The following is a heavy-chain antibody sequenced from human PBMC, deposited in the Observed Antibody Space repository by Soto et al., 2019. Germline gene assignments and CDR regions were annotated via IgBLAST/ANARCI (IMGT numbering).Heavy chain of an antibody. V-gene: IGHV1-69*13. CDR3: AREGVAVAPYGMDV. J-gene: IGHJ6*02. CDR2: IIPIFGTA. Sequence: ASVKVSCKASGGTFSSYAISWVRQAPGQGLEWMGGIIPIFGTANYAQKFQGRVTNTADESTSTAYMELSSLRSEDTAVYYCAREGVAVAPYGMDVWGQGTTVTVSS. CDR1: GGTFSSYA. D-gene: IGHD6-19*01.